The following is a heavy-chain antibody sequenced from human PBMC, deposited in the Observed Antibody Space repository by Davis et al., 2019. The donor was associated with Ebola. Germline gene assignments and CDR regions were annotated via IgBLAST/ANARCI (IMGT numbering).Heavy chain of an antibody. J-gene: IGHJ3*02. Sequence: GGSLRLSCKDSGNSFTSHWIGWVRQMPGKGLEWMGLIYTGDSDTRYRPSFRGQVTISADKSFKTAFLQWSSLKASDTARYYCATLRRTITGMDDGFDIWGQGTMVTVSS. CDR1: GNSFTSHW. D-gene: IGHD1-20*01. CDR3: ATLRRTITGMDDGFDI. V-gene: IGHV5-51*01. CDR2: IYTGDSDT.